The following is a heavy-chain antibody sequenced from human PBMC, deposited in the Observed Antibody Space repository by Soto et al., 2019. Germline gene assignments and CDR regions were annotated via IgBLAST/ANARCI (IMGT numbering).Heavy chain of an antibody. V-gene: IGHV4-31*03. CDR2: IYYSGST. CDR1: GGSISSGGYY. J-gene: IGHJ6*03. D-gene: IGHD2-2*01. CDR3: ARSEVVVVPAQYYMDV. Sequence: SETLSLTCTVSGGSISSGGYYWSWIRQHPGKGLEWIGYIYYSGSTYYNPSLKSRVTISVDTSKNQFSLKLSSVTAADTAVYYCARSEVVVVPAQYYMDVWGKGTTVTVSS.